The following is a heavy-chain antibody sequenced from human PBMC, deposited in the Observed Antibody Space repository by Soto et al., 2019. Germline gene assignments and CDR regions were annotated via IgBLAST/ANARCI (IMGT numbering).Heavy chain of an antibody. J-gene: IGHJ6*02. CDR3: AAAAREYYYYGMDV. V-gene: IGHV3-23*01. Sequence: EVQLLESGGGLVQPGGSLRLSCAVSGFTFSSYAMSWVRQAPGKGLEWVSAISGSGGSTYYADSVKGRFTISRDNSKNTLSLQMNRLRAADTAVYYCAAAAREYYYYGMDVWGQGTTVTVSS. CDR1: GFTFSSYA. CDR2: ISGSGGST.